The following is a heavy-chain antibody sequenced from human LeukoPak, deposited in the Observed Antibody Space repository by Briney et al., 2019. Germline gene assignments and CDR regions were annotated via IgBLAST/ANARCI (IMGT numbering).Heavy chain of an antibody. CDR3: AKVGLPAAIDAFDI. D-gene: IGHD2-2*01. V-gene: IGHV3-20*04. CDR2: INWNGGST. CDR1: GFTFDDYG. Sequence: PGGSLRLSCAASGFTFDDYGMSWVRQAPGKGLEWVSGINWNGGSTGYADSVKGRFTISRDNSKNTLYLQMNSLRAEDTAVYYCAKVGLPAAIDAFDIWGQGTMVTVSS. J-gene: IGHJ3*02.